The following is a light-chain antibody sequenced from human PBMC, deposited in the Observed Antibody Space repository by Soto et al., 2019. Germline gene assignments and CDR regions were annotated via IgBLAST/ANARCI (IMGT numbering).Light chain of an antibody. CDR3: QQSRDWPLT. J-gene: IGKJ4*01. Sequence: EIVLTQSPATLSLSPGERATLSCRASQSVSSNLAWYQQKPGQAPRLLIYDASNRATGIPVRFSGRGSGTDFTLTISSLEPEDFAVYYCQQSRDWPLTFGGGTKVEIK. CDR1: QSVSSN. CDR2: DAS. V-gene: IGKV3-11*01.